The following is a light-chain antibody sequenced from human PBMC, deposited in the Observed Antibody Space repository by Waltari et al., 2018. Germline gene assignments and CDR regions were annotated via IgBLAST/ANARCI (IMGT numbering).Light chain of an antibody. CDR2: DVS. Sequence: DIQMTQSPSTLSASVGDRVTITCRASQSISSWLAWYPQKPGKAPKLLLYDVSSLESGVPSRFSGSGSGTEFTLTISSLQPDDFATYYCHQYNSYPWTFGQGTKVEIK. CDR3: HQYNSYPWT. CDR1: QSISSW. V-gene: IGKV1-5*01. J-gene: IGKJ1*01.